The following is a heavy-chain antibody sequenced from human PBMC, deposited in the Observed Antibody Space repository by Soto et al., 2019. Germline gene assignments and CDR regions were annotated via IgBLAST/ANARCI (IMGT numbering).Heavy chain of an antibody. CDR2: IDPSDSRT. CDR1: GYAFTNYW. V-gene: IGHV5-10-1*01. CDR3: ARRRGYSYDFDY. D-gene: IGHD5-18*01. J-gene: IGHJ4*02. Sequence: GESLKISCNASGYAFTNYWISWVRQKPGQGLEWMGRIDPSDSRTKCSPSFDGHVTISIDKSISAACLQWSRLRASDTAVYYCARRRGYSYDFDYWGQGTLVTVSS.